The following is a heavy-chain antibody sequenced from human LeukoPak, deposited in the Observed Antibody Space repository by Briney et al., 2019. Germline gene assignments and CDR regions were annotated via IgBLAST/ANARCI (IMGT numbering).Heavy chain of an antibody. CDR2: IIPILGIA. Sequence: GASVKVSCKASGGTFSSYAISWVRQAPGQGLEWMGRIIPILGIANYAQKFQGRVTITADKSTSTAYMELSSLRSEDTAVYYCARGAHYDILTGYYYYYYGMDVWAKGPRSPSP. J-gene: IGHJ6*02. CDR1: GGTFSSYA. D-gene: IGHD3-9*01. V-gene: IGHV1-69*04. CDR3: ARGAHYDILTGYYYYYYGMDV.